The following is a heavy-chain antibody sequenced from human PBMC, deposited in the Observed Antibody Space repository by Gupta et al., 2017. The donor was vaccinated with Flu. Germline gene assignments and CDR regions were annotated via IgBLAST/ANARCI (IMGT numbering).Heavy chain of an antibody. CDR3: ARYFRRGGYYMFDY. V-gene: IGHV2-70*01. D-gene: IGHD3-22*01. CDR2: IDWDDNK. CDR1: GFSLTSSGMA. J-gene: IGHJ4*02. Sequence: GFSLTSSGMAVTWIRQPPGKALEWLAVIDWDDNKFYSTSLKTRLTISKDTSKNQVVLTMTNMDPMDTATYFCARYFRRGGYYMFDYWGQGTLVTVSS.